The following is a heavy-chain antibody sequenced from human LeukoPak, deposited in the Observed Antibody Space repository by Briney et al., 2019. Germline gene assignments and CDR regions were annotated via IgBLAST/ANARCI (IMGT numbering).Heavy chain of an antibody. CDR1: GFTFSSYA. D-gene: IGHD5-24*01. CDR2: ISSNGGST. V-gene: IGHV3-64*01. Sequence: PGGCLRLSCAASGFTFSSYAMHWVRQAPGKGLEDVSAISSNGGSTYYANSVKGRFTISRDNSKNTLYLQMGSLRAEDMAVYYCARVTEMATIRSGWFDPWGQGTLVTVSS. CDR3: ARVTEMATIRSGWFDP. J-gene: IGHJ5*02.